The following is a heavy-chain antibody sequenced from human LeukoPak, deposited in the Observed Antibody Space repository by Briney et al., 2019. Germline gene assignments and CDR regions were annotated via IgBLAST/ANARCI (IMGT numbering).Heavy chain of an antibody. D-gene: IGHD1-14*01. CDR2: ISYDGSNK. J-gene: IGHJ6*02. CDR1: GFTFSSYA. Sequence: PGGSLRLSCAASGFTFSSYAMHWVRQAPGKGLEWVAVISYDGSNKYYADSVKGRFTISRDNSKNTPYLQMNSLRAEDTAVYYCARVPGGRLYYYYGMDVWGQGTTVTVS. V-gene: IGHV3-30-3*01. CDR3: ARVPGGRLYYYYGMDV.